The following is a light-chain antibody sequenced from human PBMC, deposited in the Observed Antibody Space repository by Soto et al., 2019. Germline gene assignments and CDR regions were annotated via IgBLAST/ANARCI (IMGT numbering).Light chain of an antibody. J-gene: IGKJ1*01. CDR2: GAS. Sequence: ESVLTQSPGTLSLSPGEKATLSCRASQSVSSSYLAWYQQKPGQAPRLLIYGASSRATGIPDRFSGSGSGKDFTLTVGRLEPEVCGVYYCQQFGSSSWTSGQGTRV. CDR3: QQFGSSSWT. CDR1: QSVSSSY. V-gene: IGKV3-20*01.